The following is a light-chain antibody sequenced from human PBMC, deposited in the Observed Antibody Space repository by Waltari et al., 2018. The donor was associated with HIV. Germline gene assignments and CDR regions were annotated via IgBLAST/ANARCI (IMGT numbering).Light chain of an antibody. CDR2: DVS. J-gene: IGLJ2*01. CDR3: CSYAGSYTLRV. CDR1: SSDVGAYNY. V-gene: IGLV2-11*01. Sequence: SSDVGAYNYVSWYQQHPGKAPKLMIYDVSKRPSGVPDRFSGSKSGNTASLTISGLQAEDEADYYCCSYAGSYTLRVFGGGTKLTVL.